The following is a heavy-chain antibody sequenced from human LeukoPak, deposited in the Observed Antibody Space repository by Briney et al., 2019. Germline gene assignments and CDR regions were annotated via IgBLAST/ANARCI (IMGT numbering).Heavy chain of an antibody. CDR2: IGKAGGDT. CDR3: ARGRQYDYVWGSYRIDAFDI. CDR1: GITFISYV. J-gene: IGHJ3*02. D-gene: IGHD3-16*02. Sequence: PGGSLRLFCEASGITFISYVMAWVRQTPGKGLEGVSTIGKAGGDTYYADSVKGRFTISRDNSKNTVYLQMNSLRAEDTAVYYCARGRQYDYVWGSYRIDAFDIWGQGTMVTVSP. V-gene: IGHV3-23*01.